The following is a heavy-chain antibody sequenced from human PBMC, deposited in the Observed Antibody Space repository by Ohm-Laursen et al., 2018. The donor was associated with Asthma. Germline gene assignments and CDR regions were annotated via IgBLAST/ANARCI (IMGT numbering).Heavy chain of an antibody. CDR2: ISYDGRRR. Sequence: SLRLSCAASGFTFSSYAMHWVRQAPGKGLQWVAVISYDGRRRYYADSVKGRFTISRDNSKNTLYMQMNSLRAEDTAVYYCARRDFSGGDPSAAFDIWGQGTMVTVSS. CDR1: GFTFSSYA. J-gene: IGHJ3*02. V-gene: IGHV3-30*04. CDR3: ARRDFSGGDPSAAFDI. D-gene: IGHD2-21*02.